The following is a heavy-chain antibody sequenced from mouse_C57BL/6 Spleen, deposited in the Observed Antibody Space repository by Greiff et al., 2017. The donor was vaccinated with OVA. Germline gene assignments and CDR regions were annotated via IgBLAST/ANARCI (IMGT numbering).Heavy chain of an antibody. CDR3: ARDSSGYVGDYFDY. D-gene: IGHD3-2*02. CDR2: IDPSDSET. Sequence: VQLRKPGAGLVRRGCSVKLSCKASGYTFTSYWMHWVKQRPIQGLEWIGNIDPSDSETHYNQKLKAKATLTVDKSSSTAYMQLSSLTSEDSAVYYCARDSSGYVGDYFDYWGQGTTLTVSS. CDR1: GYTFTSYW. V-gene: IGHV1-52*01. J-gene: IGHJ2*01.